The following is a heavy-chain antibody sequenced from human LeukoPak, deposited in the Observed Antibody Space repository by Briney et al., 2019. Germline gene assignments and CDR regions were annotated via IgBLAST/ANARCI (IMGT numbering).Heavy chain of an antibody. J-gene: IGHJ6*03. CDR2: ISNDERTI. CDR3: ARGDDILTGYYFYYYYMDV. D-gene: IGHD3-9*01. CDR1: GFTFSSYE. V-gene: IGHV3-48*03. Sequence: GGSLRLSCAASGFTFSSYEMNWVRQAPGKGLEWVSYISNDERTIYYADSVKGRFTISRDNAKSSLYLQMNSLRAEDTAVYYCARGDDILTGYYFYYYYMDVWGKGTPVTISS.